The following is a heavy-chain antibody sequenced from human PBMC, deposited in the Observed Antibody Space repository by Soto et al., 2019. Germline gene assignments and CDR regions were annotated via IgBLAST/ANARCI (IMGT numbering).Heavy chain of an antibody. CDR2: ISGSGGST. CDR3: AKVGKRQQQEPRPPN. CDR1: GFTFSSYA. D-gene: IGHD6-13*01. V-gene: IGHV3-23*01. J-gene: IGHJ4*02. Sequence: GGSMRLSCAASGFTFSSYAMSWVRQAPGKGLEWVSAISGSGGSTYYADSVKGRFTISRDNSKNTLYLQMNSLRAEDTAVYYCAKVGKRQQQEPRPPNWGQGTLVTVSS.